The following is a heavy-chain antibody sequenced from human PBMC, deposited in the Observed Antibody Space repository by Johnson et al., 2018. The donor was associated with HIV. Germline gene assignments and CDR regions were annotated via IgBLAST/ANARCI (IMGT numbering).Heavy chain of an antibody. J-gene: IGHJ3*02. D-gene: IGHD6-25*01. CDR3: ARDETQRRYALTAFDI. V-gene: IGHV3-20*04. CDR2: INWNGDNT. Sequence: VQLVESGGGVVRPGGSLRLSCAASGFTFDDYDMSWVRQAPGKGLEWVSDINWNGDNTAYADSMKGRFTMSRDNAKNSLYLNINSLRAEDTALYYCARDETQRRYALTAFDIWGQGTLVTVSS. CDR1: GFTFDDYD.